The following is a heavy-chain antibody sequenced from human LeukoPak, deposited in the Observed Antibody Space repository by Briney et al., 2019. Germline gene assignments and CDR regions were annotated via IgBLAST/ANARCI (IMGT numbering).Heavy chain of an antibody. V-gene: IGHV3-21*01. Sequence: GGSLRLSCAASGFTFSSYSMNWVRQAPGKGLEWVSSISSSSSYIYYADSLKGRFTISRDNAKNSLYLQMNSLRAEDTAVYYCAITIFGVVQPIPYYLGQGTLVTVSS. CDR3: AITIFGVVQPIPYY. J-gene: IGHJ4*02. CDR2: ISSSSSYI. CDR1: GFTFSSYS. D-gene: IGHD3-3*01.